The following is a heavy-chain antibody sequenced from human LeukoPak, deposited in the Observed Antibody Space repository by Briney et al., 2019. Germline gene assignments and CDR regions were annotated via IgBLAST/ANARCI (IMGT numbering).Heavy chain of an antibody. Sequence: GGSLRLSCAASGFTFDDYAMHWVRQAPGKGLEWVSVIYSGGTTYYADSVKGRFTISRDNSKNTLYLQMNSLRAEDTAVYYCARTTTFAPHFDYWGQGTLVTVSS. J-gene: IGHJ4*02. D-gene: IGHD1-1*01. V-gene: IGHV3-66*01. CDR3: ARTTTFAPHFDY. CDR1: GFTFDDYA. CDR2: IYSGGTT.